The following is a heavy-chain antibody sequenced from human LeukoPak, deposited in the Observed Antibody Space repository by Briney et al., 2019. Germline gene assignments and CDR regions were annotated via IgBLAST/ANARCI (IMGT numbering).Heavy chain of an antibody. CDR3: VKKGFYTSGWYGGYFDY. V-gene: IGHV3-64D*08. Sequence: GGSLRLSCSASGFTFSNYAMYWVRQAPGKGLEYISAISSNGGSTYYADSVKGRFTISRDNSKNTLYLQMSSLRSEDTAVYYCVKKGFYTSGWYGGYFDYWGQGTLVTVSS. CDR2: ISSNGGST. J-gene: IGHJ4*02. CDR1: GFTFSNYA. D-gene: IGHD6-19*01.